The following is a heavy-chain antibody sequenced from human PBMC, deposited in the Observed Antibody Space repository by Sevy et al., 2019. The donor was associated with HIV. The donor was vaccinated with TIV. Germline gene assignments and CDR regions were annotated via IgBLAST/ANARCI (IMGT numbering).Heavy chain of an antibody. Sequence: SETLSLTCTVSGGSISSYYWSWIRQPAGKGLEWIGRIYTSGSTNYNPSLKSRVTMSVDTSKNQFSLKLSSVTAADTGVYYCARDGNGYNYRDAFDIWGQGTMVTVSS. CDR3: ARDGNGYNYRDAFDI. CDR1: GGSISSYY. CDR2: IYTSGST. V-gene: IGHV4-4*07. D-gene: IGHD5-12*01. J-gene: IGHJ3*02.